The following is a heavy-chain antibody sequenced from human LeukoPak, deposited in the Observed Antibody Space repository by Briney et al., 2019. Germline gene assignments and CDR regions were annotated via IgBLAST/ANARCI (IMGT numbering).Heavy chain of an antibody. CDR2: IYYSGST. Sequence: PSETLSLTCTVSGGSISSSSYYWGWIRQPPGKGLEWIGSIYYSGSTYYNPSLKSRVTISVDTSKNQFSLKLSSVTAADTAVYYCARRPFRYCSSTSCSGWGQGTLVTVSS. J-gene: IGHJ4*02. CDR3: ARRPFRYCSSTSCSG. D-gene: IGHD2-2*01. CDR1: GGSISSSSYY. V-gene: IGHV4-39*01.